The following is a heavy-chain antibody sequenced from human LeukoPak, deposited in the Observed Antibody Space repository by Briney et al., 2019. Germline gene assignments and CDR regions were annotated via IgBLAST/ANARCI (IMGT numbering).Heavy chain of an antibody. CDR3: ARDLRSYYGGIFDY. CDR1: GFTFSSYG. V-gene: IGHV3-30*02. D-gene: IGHD1-26*01. CDR2: IRYDGSNK. Sequence: PGGSLRLSCAASGFTFSSYGMHWVRQAPGKGLEWVAFIRYDGSNKYYADSVKGRFTISRDNSKNTLYLQMNSLRAEDTAVYYCARDLRSYYGGIFDYWGQGTLVTVSS. J-gene: IGHJ4*02.